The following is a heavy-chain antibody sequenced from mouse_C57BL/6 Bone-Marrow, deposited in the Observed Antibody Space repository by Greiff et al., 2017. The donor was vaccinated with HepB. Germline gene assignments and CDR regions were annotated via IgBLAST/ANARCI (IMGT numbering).Heavy chain of an antibody. V-gene: IGHV1-54*01. J-gene: IGHJ4*01. Sequence: QVQLQQSGAELVRPGTSVKVSCKASGYAFTNYLIEWVKQRPGQGLEWIGVINPGSGGTNYNEKFKGKATLTADKSSSTAYMQLSSLTSEDSAVYFCVGLLIPYAMDYWGQGTSVTVSS. CDR1: GYAFTNYL. CDR2: INPGSGGT. D-gene: IGHD1-1*01. CDR3: VGLLIPYAMDY.